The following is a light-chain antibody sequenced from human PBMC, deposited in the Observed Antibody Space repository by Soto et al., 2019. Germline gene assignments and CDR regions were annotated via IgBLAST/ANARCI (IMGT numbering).Light chain of an antibody. J-gene: IGKJ1*01. CDR2: KAS. CDR3: QQYNSPWT. Sequence: PMTQSPSTLSASVGDRVTITCRASQSISSWLAWYQQKPGKAPKLLIYKASSLESGVPSRFSGSGSGTEFTLTISSLQPDDFATYYCQQYNSPWTFGQGTKVDIK. V-gene: IGKV1-5*03. CDR1: QSISSW.